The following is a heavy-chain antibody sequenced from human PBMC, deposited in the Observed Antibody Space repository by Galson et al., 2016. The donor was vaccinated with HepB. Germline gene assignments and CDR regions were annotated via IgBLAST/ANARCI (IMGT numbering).Heavy chain of an antibody. CDR2: IYHSGRT. D-gene: IGHD3-16*02. J-gene: IGHJ4*02. Sequence: ETLSLTCAVYGGSFSGYYWNWIRQAPGKGLEWIGEIYHSGRTNYNPSLKSRVTISVDTSKNQFSLKLSSGTAADTAVYYCASAKKYDYVWGSYRSHYYFDYWGQGTLLTVSS. CDR1: GGSFSGYY. V-gene: IGHV4-34*01. CDR3: ASAKKYDYVWGSYRSHYYFDY.